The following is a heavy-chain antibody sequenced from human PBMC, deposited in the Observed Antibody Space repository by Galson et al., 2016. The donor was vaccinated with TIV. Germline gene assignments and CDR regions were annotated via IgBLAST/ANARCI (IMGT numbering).Heavy chain of an antibody. CDR2: IYPSGAS. D-gene: IGHD2-21*01. CDR3: ATSTMPKLGDN. V-gene: IGHV3-53*05. J-gene: IGHJ4*02. CDR1: GLLVSDNY. Sequence: SLRLSCAASGLLVSDNYMSWVRQPPGKGLEWVSIIYPSGASYYPESTESVKGRFTISRDDSKNTVFLQINSLRVDDTAVYYCATSTMPKLGDNWGQGTLVTVST.